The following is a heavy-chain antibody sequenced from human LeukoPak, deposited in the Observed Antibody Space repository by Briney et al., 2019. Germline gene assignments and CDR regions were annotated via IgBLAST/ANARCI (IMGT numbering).Heavy chain of an antibody. V-gene: IGHV3-48*03. CDR2: ISSSGTFI. D-gene: IGHD3-9*01. J-gene: IGHJ4*02. Sequence: QPGGSLRLSCAASGFTFSTYEMNWVRHAPGKGLERVSYISSSGTFIYYADSVKGRFTISRDNAKKSLYLQMNSLRAEDTAVYYCARTATYYDILTGYYTKSGLDFWGQGTLVTVSS. CDR1: GFTFSTYE. CDR3: ARTATYYDILTGYYTKSGLDF.